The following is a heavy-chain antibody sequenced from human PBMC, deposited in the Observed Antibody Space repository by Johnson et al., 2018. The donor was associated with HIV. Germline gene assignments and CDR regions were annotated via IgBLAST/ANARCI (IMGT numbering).Heavy chain of an antibody. D-gene: IGHD1-26*01. CDR2: IGTAGDT. V-gene: IGHV3-13*01. CDR3: ARDSGSYQGAFDI. Sequence: VQLVESGGGLVQPGGSLRLSCAASGFTFSSYDIHWVRQATGKGLEWVSAIGTAGDTYYPGSVKGRFTISRDNAKNSLYLQMNSLRAEDTAVYYCARDSGSYQGAFDIWGQGTMVTVSS. CDR1: GFTFSSYD. J-gene: IGHJ3*02.